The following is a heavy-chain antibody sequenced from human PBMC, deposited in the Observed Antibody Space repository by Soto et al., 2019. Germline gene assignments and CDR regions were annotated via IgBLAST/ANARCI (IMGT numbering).Heavy chain of an antibody. V-gene: IGHV1-69*01. D-gene: IGHD3-22*01. CDR1: GGTFSSYA. Sequence: QVQLVQSGAEVKKPGSSVKVSCKASGGTFSSYAISWVRQAPGQGLEWMGGIIPIFGTANYAQKFQGRDTITADESTSTAYMELSSLRSEDTAVYYCARDRRMYYYDSSGYPTANYFDYWGQGTLVTVSS. J-gene: IGHJ4*02. CDR2: IIPIFGTA. CDR3: ARDRRMYYYDSSGYPTANYFDY.